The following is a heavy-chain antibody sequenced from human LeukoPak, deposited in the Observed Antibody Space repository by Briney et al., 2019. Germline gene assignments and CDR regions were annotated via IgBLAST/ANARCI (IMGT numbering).Heavy chain of an antibody. D-gene: IGHD5-12*01. CDR3: ARDGGYRGYDADC. V-gene: IGHV3-48*01. J-gene: IGHJ4*02. Sequence: GRSLRLSCAASGFTFSTYSMKWVRQAPGKGLEWVSYISDSGAMYYADSVRGRFTISRENAQNSLFLQMNSLRAEDTAVYYCARDGGYRGYDADCWGQGTLVTVSS. CDR1: GFTFSTYS. CDR2: ISDSGAM.